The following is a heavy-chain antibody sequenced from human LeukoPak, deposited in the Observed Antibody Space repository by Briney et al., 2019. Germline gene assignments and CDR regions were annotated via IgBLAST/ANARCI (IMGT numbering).Heavy chain of an antibody. D-gene: IGHD3-16*01. CDR2: ISAYNGNT. CDR1: GYTFTSYG. Sequence: GASVKVSCKASGYTFTSYGISWVRQAPGQGLEWMGWISAYNGNTNYAQKLQGRVTMTTDTSTSTAYMELRSLRSDDTAVYYCARFYDYVWGSYHYGMDVWGQGTTVTVSS. CDR3: ARFYDYVWGSYHYGMDV. J-gene: IGHJ6*02. V-gene: IGHV1-18*01.